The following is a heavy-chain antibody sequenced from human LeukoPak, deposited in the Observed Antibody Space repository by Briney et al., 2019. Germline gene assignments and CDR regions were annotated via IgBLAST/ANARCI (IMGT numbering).Heavy chain of an antibody. Sequence: PGGSLRPSCAASAFTFSTYGMHWVRQAPGKGLEWVAVISYDGSDKYYADSVKGRFTISRDNSKNTLYLQMNGLRAEDTAVYYCAKDQPHPVFDYWGQGTLVTVSS. J-gene: IGHJ4*02. V-gene: IGHV3-30*18. CDR2: ISYDGSDK. CDR3: AKDQPHPVFDY. CDR1: AFTFSTYG.